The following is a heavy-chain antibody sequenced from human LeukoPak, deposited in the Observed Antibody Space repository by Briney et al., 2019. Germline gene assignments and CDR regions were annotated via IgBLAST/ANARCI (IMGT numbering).Heavy chain of an antibody. CDR2: MNPNSGNT. J-gene: IGHJ4*02. CDR3: AKANGEYDILTGYPLFDY. V-gene: IGHV1-8*01. Sequence: GASVKVSCKASGYTFISYDINWVRQVTGPGLEWMGWMNPNSGNTGYAQKFQGRVTMTRDTSISTAYMELSRLRSDDTAVYYCAKANGEYDILTGYPLFDYWGQGTLVTVSS. D-gene: IGHD3-9*01. CDR1: GYTFISYD.